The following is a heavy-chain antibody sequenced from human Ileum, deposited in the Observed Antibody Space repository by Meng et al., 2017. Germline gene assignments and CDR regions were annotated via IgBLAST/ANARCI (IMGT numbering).Heavy chain of an antibody. CDR1: GFTFSGCA. Sequence: GGSLRLSCAASGFTFSGCAMTWVRQAPGKGLEWVSVISDSGGATFYADSVKGRFTISRDNSKNTLYLQMNSLRAEDTAVYYCAKGRTIAGTTRYFDYWGQGTLVTVSS. CDR2: ISDSGGAT. CDR3: AKGRTIAGTTRYFDY. V-gene: IGHV3-23*01. J-gene: IGHJ4*02. D-gene: IGHD1-20*01.